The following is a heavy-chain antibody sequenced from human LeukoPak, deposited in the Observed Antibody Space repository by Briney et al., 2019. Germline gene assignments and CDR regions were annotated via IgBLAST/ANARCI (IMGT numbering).Heavy chain of an antibody. Sequence: GGSLRLSCAASGFTFSSFDMHWVRQATGKGLEWVSTIGTAGDTYYPGSVKGRFTISRENANNSLYLQMNSLRAGDTAMYYCARSPTGGLDTGWYFDLWGRGTLVTVSS. V-gene: IGHV3-13*04. J-gene: IGHJ2*01. CDR2: IGTAGDT. D-gene: IGHD3-16*01. CDR1: GFTFSSFD. CDR3: ARSPTGGLDTGWYFDL.